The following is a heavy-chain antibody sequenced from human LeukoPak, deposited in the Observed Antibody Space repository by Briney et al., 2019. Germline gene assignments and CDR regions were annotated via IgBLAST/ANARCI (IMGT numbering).Heavy chain of an antibody. CDR2: ISYDGSNK. D-gene: IGHD1-26*01. V-gene: IGHV3-30*18. J-gene: IGHJ4*02. CDR3: AKDVKVGANYFDY. Sequence: GRSLRLSCAASGFTFSSYGMHWVRQAPGKGLEWVAVISYDGSNKYYADSVKGRFTISRDNSKNTLYLQMNSLRAEDTAVYYCAKDVKVGANYFDYWGQGTLVTVSS. CDR1: GFTFSSYG.